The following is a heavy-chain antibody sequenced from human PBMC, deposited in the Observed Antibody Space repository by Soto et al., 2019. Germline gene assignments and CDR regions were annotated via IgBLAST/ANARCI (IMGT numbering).Heavy chain of an antibody. CDR2: INHSGST. D-gene: IGHD3-3*01. CDR1: GGSVSGYY. V-gene: IGHV4-34*01. J-gene: IGHJ6*02. Sequence: ETLCVTYAVYGGSVSGYYWTWLRQPPGKGLEWIGEINHSGSTDYNPALKSRVTMSVDTSKNQFSLRVTSVTAADTAVYYCARARFDSWSHIYYGLDVWCQGPTVT. CDR3: ARARFDSWSHIYYGLDV.